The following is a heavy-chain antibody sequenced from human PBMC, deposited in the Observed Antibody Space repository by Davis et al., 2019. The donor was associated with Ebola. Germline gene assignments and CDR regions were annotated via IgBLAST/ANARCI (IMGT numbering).Heavy chain of an antibody. CDR2: IIPILGIA. J-gene: IGHJ4*02. Sequence: AASVKVSCKASGGTFSSYAISWVRQPPGQGLEWMGRIIPILGIANYAQKFQGRVTITADKSTSTAYMELSSLRSEDTAVYYCARAWGMDIVVVPAAMGDWGQGTLVTVSS. CDR3: ARAWGMDIVVVPAAMGD. D-gene: IGHD2-2*03. CDR1: GGTFSSYA. V-gene: IGHV1-69*04.